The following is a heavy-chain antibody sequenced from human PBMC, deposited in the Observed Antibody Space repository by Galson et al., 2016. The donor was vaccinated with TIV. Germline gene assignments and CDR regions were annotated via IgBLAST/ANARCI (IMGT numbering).Heavy chain of an antibody. V-gene: IGHV3-48*01. CDR1: GFTFNYYT. CDR3: AKEAVTGYYFYYMDV. J-gene: IGHJ6*03. Sequence: SLRLSCAASGFTFNYYTMHWVRQAPGKGLEWVSCISTSSGTIHYTDSVKGRFIVSRDNPKNTLYLQMNSLRAEDTAVYYCAKEAVTGYYFYYMDVWGKGTTVTVSS. D-gene: IGHD2-21*02. CDR2: ISTSSGTI.